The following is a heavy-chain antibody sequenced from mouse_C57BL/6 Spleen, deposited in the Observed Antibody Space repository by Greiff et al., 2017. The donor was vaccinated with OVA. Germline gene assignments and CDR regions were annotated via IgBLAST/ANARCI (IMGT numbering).Heavy chain of an antibody. Sequence: EVMLVESGGGLVKPGGSLKLSCAASGFTFSSYAMSWVRQTPEKRLEWVATISDGGSYTYYPDNVKGRFTISRDNAKNNLYLQMSHLKSEDTAMYYCARESRYGNYDYWGQGTTLTVSS. V-gene: IGHV5-4*01. J-gene: IGHJ2*01. D-gene: IGHD2-10*02. CDR1: GFTFSSYA. CDR2: ISDGGSYT. CDR3: ARESRYGNYDY.